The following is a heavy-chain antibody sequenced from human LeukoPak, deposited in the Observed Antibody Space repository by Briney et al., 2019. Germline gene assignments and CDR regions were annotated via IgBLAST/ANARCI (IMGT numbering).Heavy chain of an antibody. D-gene: IGHD4-17*01. CDR3: ARGREHTVTIDRCYYYMDV. CDR2: IYYSGST. V-gene: IGHV4-61*02. Sequence: TSETLSLTCTVSGGSISSGNYYWTWIRQPAGKGLEWIGRIYYSGSTKYNPSLKSRVTISADTSKNHFSLRLNSVTAADTAVYFCARGREHTVTIDRCYYYMDVWGKGTTVTISS. J-gene: IGHJ6*03. CDR1: GGSISSGNYY.